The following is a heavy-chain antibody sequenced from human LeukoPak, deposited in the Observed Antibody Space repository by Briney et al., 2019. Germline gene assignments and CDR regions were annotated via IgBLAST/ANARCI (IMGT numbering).Heavy chain of an antibody. CDR1: GFTFSSYS. Sequence: GGSLRLSCAASGFTFSSYSMNWVRQAPGKGLEWVSSISSSSSYLYYADSVKGRFTISRDNAKNSLYLQMNSLRAEDTAVYYCARDSTMIDDYYYYYGMDVWGQGTTVTVSS. D-gene: IGHD3-22*01. J-gene: IGHJ6*02. CDR2: ISSSSSYL. CDR3: ARDSTMIDDYYYYYGMDV. V-gene: IGHV3-21*01.